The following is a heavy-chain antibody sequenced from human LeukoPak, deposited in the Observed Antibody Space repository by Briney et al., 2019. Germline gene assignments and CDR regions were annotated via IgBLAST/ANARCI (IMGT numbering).Heavy chain of an antibody. D-gene: IGHD4-17*01. CDR3: ARDRDTDDN. CDR1: GFTFSSYW. CDR2: IKQVVRKK. V-gene: IGHV3-7*01. Sequence: PGGSLRLSCAASGFTFSSYWMNWVRQAPGKGLEWVANIKQVVRKKYYVDSVKGRVTISTDDSKNSLYMQMNSLRADDTAVYYCARDRDTDDNWGQGTLVTVS. J-gene: IGHJ4*02.